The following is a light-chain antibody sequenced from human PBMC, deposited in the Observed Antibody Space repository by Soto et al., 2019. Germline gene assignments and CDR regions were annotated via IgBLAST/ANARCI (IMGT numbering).Light chain of an antibody. CDR3: QQHYNWPVT. J-gene: IGKJ4*01. CDR2: GAS. Sequence: EIVMTQSPATLSVSPGERVTFSCRASQSVTNRLAWYQHKPGQAPRLLISGASTGATDIPARFSGSGSGTEFTLTINSLQSEDFAIYYCQQHYNWPVTFGGGTKVDIK. CDR1: QSVTNR. V-gene: IGKV3-15*01.